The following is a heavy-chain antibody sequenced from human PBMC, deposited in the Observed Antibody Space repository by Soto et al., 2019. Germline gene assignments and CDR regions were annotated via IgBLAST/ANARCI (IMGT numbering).Heavy chain of an antibody. J-gene: IGHJ4*02. V-gene: IGHV3-30*03. CDR3: VGGQYYFDY. D-gene: IGHD3-10*01. CDR1: GFPFTTYG. Sequence: QVQLVESGGGVVQPGRSLRLSCAASGFPFTTYGMHWVREGPGKGLEWVAVISYDGSNKYYADSVEGRFTISRDNSKNTRYLQMNSLRPEDTALYYCVGGQYYFDYRGQGTLVTVSS. CDR2: ISYDGSNK.